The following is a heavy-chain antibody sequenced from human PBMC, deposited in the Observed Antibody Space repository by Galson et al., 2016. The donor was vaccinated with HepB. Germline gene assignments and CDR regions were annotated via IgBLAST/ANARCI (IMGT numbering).Heavy chain of an antibody. Sequence: SLRLSCAASGFTFSTYSVNWVRQAPGKGLEWVSYISDSGYTIYYADSVKGRFTISRDNAELSLYLQMNSLRDEDTAVYYCASSGNCSGGSCYYDDYWGQGTLVTVSS. CDR2: ISDSGYTI. CDR3: ASSGNCSGGSCYYDDY. J-gene: IGHJ4*02. D-gene: IGHD2-15*01. V-gene: IGHV3-48*02. CDR1: GFTFSTYS.